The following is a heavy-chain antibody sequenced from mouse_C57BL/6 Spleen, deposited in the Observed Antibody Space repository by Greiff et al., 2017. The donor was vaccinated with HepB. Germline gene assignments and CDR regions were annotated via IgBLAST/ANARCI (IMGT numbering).Heavy chain of an antibody. J-gene: IGHJ3*01. D-gene: IGHD2-1*01. CDR1: GFTFSSYA. CDR2: ISDGGSYT. Sequence: EVMLVESGGGLVKPGGSLKLSCAASGFTFSSYAMSWVRQTPEKRLEWVATISDGGSYTYYPDNVKGRFTIARDNAKNNLYLQMSHLKSEDTAMYYCARDSDYGNSFAYWGQGTLVTVSA. CDR3: ARDSDYGNSFAY. V-gene: IGHV5-4*01.